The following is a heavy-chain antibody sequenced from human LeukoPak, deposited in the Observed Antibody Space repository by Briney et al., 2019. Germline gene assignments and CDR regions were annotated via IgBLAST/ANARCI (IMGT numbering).Heavy chain of an antibody. CDR2: INSAGSTT. V-gene: IGHV3-21*01. CDR3: VRGDTRDY. D-gene: IGHD3-16*01. Sequence: GGSLRLSCAASGFTFSDSTMNWVRQASGRGLEWVASINSAGSTTHYADSVKGRLTISRDNARNSLYLQLNSLRGEDTAVYYCVRGDTRDYWGQGTLITVSS. CDR1: GFTFSDST. J-gene: IGHJ4*02.